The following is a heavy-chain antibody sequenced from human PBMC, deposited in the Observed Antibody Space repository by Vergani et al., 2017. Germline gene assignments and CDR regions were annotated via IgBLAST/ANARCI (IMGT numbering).Heavy chain of an antibody. CDR2: IDPSDSYT. Sequence: EVQLVQSGAEVKKPGESLRISCKGSGYSYWISWVRQMPGKGLEWMGRIDPSDSYTNYRPSFQGHVTISADKSISTAYLQWSSLKASDTAMYYCARHGGGYYGMDVWGQGTTVTVSS. CDR3: ARHGGGYYGMDV. CDR1: GYSYW. V-gene: IGHV5-10-1*03. J-gene: IGHJ6*02. D-gene: IGHD2-15*01.